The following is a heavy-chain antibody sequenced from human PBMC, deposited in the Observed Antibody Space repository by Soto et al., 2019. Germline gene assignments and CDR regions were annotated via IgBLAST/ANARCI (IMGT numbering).Heavy chain of an antibody. D-gene: IGHD7-27*01. J-gene: IGHJ6*02. CDR2: VFSSVSA. Sequence: SETLSLTCIVSGVSVRSYTWIWVRQPANKGLEWIGRVFSSVSATYNPSLKSRVTISVDTSKNQFSLRLNSVTAADTAVYYCARLPPSWSNYYYYGMDVWGQGTTVTVSS. V-gene: IGHV4-4*07. CDR1: GVSVRSYT. CDR3: ARLPPSWSNYYYYGMDV.